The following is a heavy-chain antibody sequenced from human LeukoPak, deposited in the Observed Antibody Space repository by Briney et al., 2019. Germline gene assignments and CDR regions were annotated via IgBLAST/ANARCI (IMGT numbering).Heavy chain of an antibody. Sequence: GGSLRLSCAASGFTFSNDWMTWVRQAPGKGLEWVGRIKSKIHGGTRDYAAPVKGRFTISRDDSKNTLYLQINSLKTEDTAVYYCAQHDYGDYWGQGTLVTVSS. CDR3: AQHDYGDY. CDR2: IKSKIHGGTR. CDR1: GFTFSNDW. J-gene: IGHJ4*02. V-gene: IGHV3-15*01.